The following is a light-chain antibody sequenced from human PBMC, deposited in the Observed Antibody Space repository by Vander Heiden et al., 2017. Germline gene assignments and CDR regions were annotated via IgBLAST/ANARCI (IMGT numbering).Light chain of an antibody. CDR2: GAS. CDR3: QQYDNRPIT. Sequence: SQRTESPSSLSASLGDRVTLTCQASQDISNYLNWYQQTPGQAPKLLIYGASTLETGIPPRFSGSGSGTDFSFTISSLQPEDIATYFCQQYDNRPITFGHGTKL. J-gene: IGKJ3*01. V-gene: IGKV1-33*01. CDR1: QDISNY.